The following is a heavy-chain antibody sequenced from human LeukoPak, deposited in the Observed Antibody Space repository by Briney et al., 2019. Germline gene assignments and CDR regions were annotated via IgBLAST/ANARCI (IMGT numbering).Heavy chain of an antibody. J-gene: IGHJ5*02. Sequence: SETLSLTCTVSGGSISSHYWSWIRQPPGKGLEWIGYIYYSGSTNYNPSLKSRVTISVDTSKNQFSLKLSSVTAADTAVYYCARTIYDFWSGYLWFDPWGQGTLVTVSS. D-gene: IGHD3-3*01. CDR3: ARTIYDFWSGYLWFDP. CDR1: GGSISSHY. V-gene: IGHV4-59*11. CDR2: IYYSGST.